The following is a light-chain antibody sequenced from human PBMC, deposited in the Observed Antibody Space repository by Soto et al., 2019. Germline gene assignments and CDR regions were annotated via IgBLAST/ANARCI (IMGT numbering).Light chain of an antibody. J-gene: IGLJ1*01. CDR1: SSNIGAGYD. V-gene: IGLV1-40*01. CDR3: QSYDSSLSGYV. CDR2: GNS. Sequence: QSVLTEPPSVSGAPGQRVTIYCTGSSSNIGAGYDVHWYQQLPGTAPKLLIYGNSNRPSGVPDRFSGSKSGTSASLAITGLQAEDEAHYYCQSYDSSLSGYVFGTGTKVTVL.